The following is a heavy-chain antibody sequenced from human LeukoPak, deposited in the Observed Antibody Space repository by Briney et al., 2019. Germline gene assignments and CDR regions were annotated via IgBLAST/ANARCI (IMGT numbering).Heavy chain of an antibody. CDR1: GYSFTTYW. J-gene: IGHJ5*02. Sequence: GESLKISCQTFGYSFTTYWIDWVRQMPGTGLEWVGAIYPYDSDTRYSPSFQGHVVISADRSIRTAYLQWNPLKTSDTAMYYCVRQRGASGTINHFDPWGQGTLVTVSS. D-gene: IGHD3-10*01. CDR3: VRQRGASGTINHFDP. V-gene: IGHV5-51*01. CDR2: IYPYDSDT.